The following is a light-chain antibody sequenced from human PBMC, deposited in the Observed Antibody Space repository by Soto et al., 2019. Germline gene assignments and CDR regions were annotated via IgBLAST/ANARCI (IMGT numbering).Light chain of an antibody. CDR3: SSYTGGSTLEV. CDR2: DVT. V-gene: IGLV2-14*03. Sequence: QSALTQPASVSGSLGQSVTISCTGTSIDVGGYDSVAWYQQHPGKAPKLIIYDVTHLPSGVSDRFSESKSANTASLTISGLQAEDEADYYCSSYTGGSTLEVFGGGTKLTVL. J-gene: IGLJ2*01. CDR1: SIDVGGYDS.